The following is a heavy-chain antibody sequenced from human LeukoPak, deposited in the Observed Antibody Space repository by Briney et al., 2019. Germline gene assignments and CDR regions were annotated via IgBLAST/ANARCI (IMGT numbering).Heavy chain of an antibody. J-gene: IGHJ4*02. Sequence: ASVKVSCKASGYTFTDYYIHWVRQAPGQGLEWMGWIYPNSGGTNYAQNFQGRVTTTRDTSISTAYMGLSRLRSDDTAVYFCARGRSDYYLDSWGQGTLVTVSS. V-gene: IGHV1-2*02. CDR1: GYTFTDYY. CDR3: ARGRSDYYLDS. D-gene: IGHD3-10*01. CDR2: IYPNSGGT.